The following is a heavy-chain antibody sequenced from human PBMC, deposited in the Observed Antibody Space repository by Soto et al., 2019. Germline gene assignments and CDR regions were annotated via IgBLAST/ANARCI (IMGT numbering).Heavy chain of an antibody. V-gene: IGHV4-31*03. CDR1: GGSISSGGYY. CDR2: IYYSGST. Sequence: QVQLQESGPGLVKPSQTLSLTCTVSGGSISSGGYYWSWIRQHPGKGLEWIGYIYYSGSTYYNPSLKSRVTISVDTSKNQVSLNLSSVTAADTAVYYCAGVRAGYYGSGSLDYWGQGTLVTVSS. J-gene: IGHJ4*02. CDR3: AGVRAGYYGSGSLDY. D-gene: IGHD3-10*01.